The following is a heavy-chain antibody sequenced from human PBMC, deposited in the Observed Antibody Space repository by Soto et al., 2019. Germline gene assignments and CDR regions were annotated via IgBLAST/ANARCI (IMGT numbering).Heavy chain of an antibody. D-gene: IGHD2-15*01. CDR2: ISYDGSDK. CDR1: GFPFNSYG. V-gene: IGHV3-30*18. CDR3: AKDRVVRMILRPPGWFDY. J-gene: IGHJ5*01. Sequence: QPGGSLRLSCATSGFPFNSYGMHWVRQAPGKGLEWVAVISYDGSDKYYADSVKGRFTISRDNSKNTLYLQMNSLRVEDTAVYYCAKDRVVRMILRPPGWFDYWGQGTRVTVSS.